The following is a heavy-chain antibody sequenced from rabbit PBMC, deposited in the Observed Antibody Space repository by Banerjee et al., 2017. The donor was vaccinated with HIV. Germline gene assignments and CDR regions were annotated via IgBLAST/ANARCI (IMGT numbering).Heavy chain of an antibody. V-gene: IGHV1S45*01. Sequence: QEQLEESGGDLVKPEGSLTLTCTASGFSFSSYYWICWVRQAPGKGLEWIACIYLGSSGSTYYASWAKGRFTISKTSSTTVTLQMTSLTPADTATYFCARSYGGYAGVAYVTRLDLWGPGTLV. CDR2: IYLGSSGST. J-gene: IGHJ3*01. CDR3: ARSYGGYAGVAYVTRLDL. D-gene: IGHD4-2*01. CDR1: GFSFSSYYW.